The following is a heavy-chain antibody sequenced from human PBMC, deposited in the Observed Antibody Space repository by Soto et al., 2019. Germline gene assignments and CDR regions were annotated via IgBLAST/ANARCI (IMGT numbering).Heavy chain of an antibody. CDR3: AKDIVVVPAAIGYAFDI. V-gene: IGHV3-9*01. Sequence: GGSLRLSCAASGFTFDDYAMHWVRQAPGKGLEWASGISWNSGSIGYADSVKGRFTISRDNAKNSLYLQMNSLRAEDTALYYCAKDIVVVPAAIGYAFDIWGQGTMVTVSS. CDR2: ISWNSGSI. D-gene: IGHD2-2*01. CDR1: GFTFDDYA. J-gene: IGHJ3*02.